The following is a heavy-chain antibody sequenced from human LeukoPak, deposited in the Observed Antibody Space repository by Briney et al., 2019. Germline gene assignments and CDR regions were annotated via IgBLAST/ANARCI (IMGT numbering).Heavy chain of an antibody. V-gene: IGHV4-4*07. CDR2: IHSSGST. CDR1: GSSISSYY. CDR3: ARDIEAAGLFLDY. Sequence: PSETLSLTCTVSGSSISSYYWSWIRQPAGEGLEWIGRIHSSGSTNYNPSLKSRVTMSVDTSKNHFSLKLSSVTAADTAVYYCARDIEAAGLFLDYWGQGTLVTVSS. D-gene: IGHD6-13*01. J-gene: IGHJ4*02.